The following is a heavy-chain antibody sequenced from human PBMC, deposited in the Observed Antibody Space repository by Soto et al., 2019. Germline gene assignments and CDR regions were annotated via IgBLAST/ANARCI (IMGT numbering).Heavy chain of an antibody. V-gene: IGHV4-28*01. Sequence: SETLSLTCAVSGYSISSSNWWGWIRQPPGKGLEWIGYIYYSGSPYYNPSLKSRVTMSVDTSKNQFSLKLSSVTAVDTAVYYCARIMTTVTTFYFDYWGQGTLVTVSS. CDR1: GYSISSSNW. D-gene: IGHD4-17*01. CDR3: ARIMTTVTTFYFDY. J-gene: IGHJ4*02. CDR2: IYYSGSP.